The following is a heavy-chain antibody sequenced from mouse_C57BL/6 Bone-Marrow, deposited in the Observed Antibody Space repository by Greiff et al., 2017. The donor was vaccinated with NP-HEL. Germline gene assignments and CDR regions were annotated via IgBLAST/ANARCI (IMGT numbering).Heavy chain of an antibody. J-gene: IGHJ3*01. Sequence: VQLQQPGAELVRPGSSVKLSCKASGYTFTSYWMHWVKQRPIQGLEWIGNIDPSDSETHYNQKFKDKATLTVDKSSSTAYMQLSSLTSEDSAVYYCASLYYGSSYAFAYWGQGTLVTVSA. CDR1: GYTFTSYW. V-gene: IGHV1-52*01. D-gene: IGHD1-1*01. CDR3: ASLYYGSSYAFAY. CDR2: IDPSDSET.